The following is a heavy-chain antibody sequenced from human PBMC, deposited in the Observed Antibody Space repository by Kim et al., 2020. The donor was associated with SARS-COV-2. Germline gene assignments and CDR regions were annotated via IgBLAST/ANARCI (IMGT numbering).Heavy chain of an antibody. Sequence: SLILSFSSSVFTFIIYSIIFFLHSPFNLLYFFSSIIFSFFSTYYSDSVKVRFTISIYNSKNTLYLQMNSLRAEDTAVYYCAKDDDYGDYSGVTFLDYWGQGTLVTVSS. CDR3: AKDDDYGDYSGVTFLDY. CDR1: VFTFIIYS. V-gene: IGHV3-23*01. J-gene: IGHJ4*02. D-gene: IGHD4-17*01. CDR2: IIFSFFST.